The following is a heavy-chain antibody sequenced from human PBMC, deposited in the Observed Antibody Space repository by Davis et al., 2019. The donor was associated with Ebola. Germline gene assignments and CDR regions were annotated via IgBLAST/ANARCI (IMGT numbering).Heavy chain of an antibody. Sequence: PSETLSLTCTVSGGSISSYYWSWIRQPPGKGLEWIGHIYYSGSTNYNPSLKSRVTISVDTSKNQFSLKLSSVTAADTAVYYCARASADIGGDWFDPWGQGTLVTVSS. V-gene: IGHV4-59*01. CDR1: GGSISSYY. J-gene: IGHJ5*02. CDR3: ARASADIGGDWFDP. D-gene: IGHD2-15*01. CDR2: IYYSGST.